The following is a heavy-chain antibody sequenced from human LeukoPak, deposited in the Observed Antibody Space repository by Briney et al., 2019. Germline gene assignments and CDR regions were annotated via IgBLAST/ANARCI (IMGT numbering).Heavy chain of an antibody. Sequence: GRSLRLSCAASGFTFSTYAMHWVRQGPSKGLEWVAVISYDGSNKYYADSVKGRFTISKDNSKNTLYLQMSSLSAEDTAVYYCARTTTPHYYGSGSYALGYWGQGTLVTVPS. V-gene: IGHV3-30-3*01. J-gene: IGHJ4*02. CDR2: ISYDGSNK. D-gene: IGHD3-10*01. CDR1: GFTFSTYA. CDR3: ARTTTPHYYGSGSYALGY.